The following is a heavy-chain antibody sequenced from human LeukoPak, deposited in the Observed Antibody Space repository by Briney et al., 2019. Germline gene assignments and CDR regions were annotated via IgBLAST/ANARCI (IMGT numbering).Heavy chain of an antibody. CDR1: VFTSSIYE. CDR2: ISSSGSTI. J-gene: IGHJ6*04. Sequence: PRGCLRVSSADPVFTSSIYEMSCGRQSLEKRLEWVSYISSSGSTIYYADSVKGRFTISRDNAKNSLYLQMNSLRAEDTAVYYCAELGITMIGGVWGKGTTVTISS. V-gene: IGHV3-48*03. CDR3: AELGITMIGGV. D-gene: IGHD3-10*02.